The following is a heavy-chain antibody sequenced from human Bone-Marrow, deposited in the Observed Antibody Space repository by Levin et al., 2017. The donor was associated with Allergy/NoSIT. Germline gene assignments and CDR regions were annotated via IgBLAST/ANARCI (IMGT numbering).Heavy chain of an antibody. V-gene: IGHV3-74*01. CDR3: TRDRGAGRYLD. CDR1: GFTFSSHW. D-gene: IGHD1-14*01. Sequence: GESLKISCAASGFTFSSHWMNWVRQDPGKGLVWISRINSDGSRIDYADSVKGRFTVSRDNAKNKLFLQMNSLRAEDTALYYCTRDRGAGRYLDWGQGTLVTVSS. J-gene: IGHJ4*02. CDR2: INSDGSRI.